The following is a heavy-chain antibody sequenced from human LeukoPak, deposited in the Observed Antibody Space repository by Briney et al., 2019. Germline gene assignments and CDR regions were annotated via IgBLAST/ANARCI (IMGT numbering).Heavy chain of an antibody. D-gene: IGHD5/OR15-5a*01. CDR2: INPNSGGT. Sequence: ASVKVSCKASGYTFTGYYMHWVRQAPGQGLEWMGWINPNSGGTNYAQKFQGWVTMTRGTSISTAYMELSRLRSDDTAVYYCARGVSPYDAFDIWGQGTMVTVSS. CDR3: ARGVSPYDAFDI. V-gene: IGHV1-2*04. CDR1: GYTFTGYY. J-gene: IGHJ3*02.